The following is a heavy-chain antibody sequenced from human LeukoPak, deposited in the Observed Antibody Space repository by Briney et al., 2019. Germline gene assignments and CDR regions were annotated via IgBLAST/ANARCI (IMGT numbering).Heavy chain of an antibody. Sequence: GGSLRLSCAASGLSFSPYNMNWVRQAPGKGPEWVAYITASDTTKYYADSVKGRFTISRDNAKKSLFLQMNSLSPEDTAVYYCAAASAFSSSWRSWGQGTVVTVSS. CDR1: GLSFSPYN. D-gene: IGHD6-13*01. CDR2: ITASDTTK. CDR3: AAASAFSSSWRS. J-gene: IGHJ5*02. V-gene: IGHV3-48*01.